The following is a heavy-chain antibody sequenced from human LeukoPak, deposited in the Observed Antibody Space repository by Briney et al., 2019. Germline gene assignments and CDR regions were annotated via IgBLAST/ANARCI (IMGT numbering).Heavy chain of an antibody. D-gene: IGHD4-23*01. CDR2: IWYDGSNK. CDR3: ARSMTRGTTVVMADY. Sequence: GGSLRLSCAASGFTFSDYYMSWIRQAPGKGLEWVAVIWYDGSNKYYADSVKGRFTISRDNSKNTLYLQMNSLRAEDTAVYYCARSMTRGTTVVMADYWGQGTLVTVSS. V-gene: IGHV3-33*08. CDR1: GFTFSDYY. J-gene: IGHJ4*02.